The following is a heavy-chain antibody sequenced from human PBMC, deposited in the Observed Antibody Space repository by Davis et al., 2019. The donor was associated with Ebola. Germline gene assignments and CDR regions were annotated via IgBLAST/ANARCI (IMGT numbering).Heavy chain of an antibody. CDR1: GYTFTGYY. J-gene: IGHJ6*04. Sequence: AASVKVSCKASGYTFTGYYMHWVRQAPGQGLEWMGWINTNTGNPTYAQGFTGRFVFSLDTSVSTAYLQISSLKAEDTAVYYCARGVATRYSYYYYAMDVWGKGTTVTVSS. D-gene: IGHD2-15*01. V-gene: IGHV7-4-1*02. CDR2: INTNTGNP. CDR3: ARGVATRYSYYYYAMDV.